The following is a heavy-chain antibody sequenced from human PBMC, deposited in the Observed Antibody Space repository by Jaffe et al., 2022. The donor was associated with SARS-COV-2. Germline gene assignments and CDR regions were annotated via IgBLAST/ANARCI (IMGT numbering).Heavy chain of an antibody. V-gene: IGHV3-30*18. CDR3: AKADASTVTTLAAGYGMDV. D-gene: IGHD4-17*01. CDR2: ISYDGSNK. Sequence: QVQLVESGGGVVQPGRSLRLSCAASGFTFSSYGMHWVRQAPGKGLEWVAVISYDGSNKYYADSVKGRFTISRDNSKNTLYLQMNSLRAEDTAVYYCAKADASTVTTLAAGYGMDVWGQGTTVTVSS. J-gene: IGHJ6*02. CDR1: GFTFSSYG.